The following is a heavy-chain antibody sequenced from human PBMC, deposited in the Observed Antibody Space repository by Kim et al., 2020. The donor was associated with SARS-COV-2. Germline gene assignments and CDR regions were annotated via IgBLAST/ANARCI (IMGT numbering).Heavy chain of an antibody. D-gene: IGHD3-10*01. CDR1: GGSFSGYY. CDR3: ARVDDLLQCLSRMVRGVITTCSSYYGMDV. J-gene: IGHJ6*02. Sequence: SETLSLTCAVYGGSFSGYYWSWIRQPPGKGLEWIGEINHSGSTNYNPSLKSRVTISVDTSKNQFSLKLSSVTAADTAVYYCARVDDLLQCLSRMVRGVITTCSSYYGMDVWGQGTTVTVSS. V-gene: IGHV4-34*01. CDR2: INHSGST.